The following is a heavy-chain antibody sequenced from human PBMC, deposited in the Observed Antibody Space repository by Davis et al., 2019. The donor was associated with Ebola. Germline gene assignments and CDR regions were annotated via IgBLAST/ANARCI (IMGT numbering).Heavy chain of an antibody. CDR3: ARERNHYDSSGYFRSFDS. CDR1: GFIFSNYW. Sequence: GFIFSNYWMTWVRQPPGKGLEWIGHIYHSGHTDYNPSLKSRVTISIDTSKNQFSLNLSSVTAADTAVYYCARERNHYDSSGYFRSFDSWGQGTLVTVSS. D-gene: IGHD3-22*01. V-gene: IGHV4-30-4*08. J-gene: IGHJ4*02. CDR2: IYHSGHT.